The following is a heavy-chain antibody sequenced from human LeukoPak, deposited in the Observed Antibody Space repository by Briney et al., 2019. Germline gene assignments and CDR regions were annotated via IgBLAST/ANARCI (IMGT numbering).Heavy chain of an antibody. CDR1: GFTFGDYA. Sequence: GGSLRLSCTASGFTFGDYAMSWVRQAPGKGLEWVGFIRSKAYGRTTEYAASVKGRFTISRDDSKSIAYLQMNSLKTEDTAVYYCTRDFVVVPAAIDLFDYWGQGTLVTVSS. V-gene: IGHV3-49*04. J-gene: IGHJ4*02. CDR2: IRSKAYGRTT. CDR3: TRDFVVVPAAIDLFDY. D-gene: IGHD2-2*01.